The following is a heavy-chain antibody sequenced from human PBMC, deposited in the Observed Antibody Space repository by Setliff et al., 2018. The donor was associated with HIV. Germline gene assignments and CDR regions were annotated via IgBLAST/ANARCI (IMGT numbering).Heavy chain of an antibody. Sequence: SETLSLTCSVSGVSVIGYYWTWMRQPPGKGLEWIANVFYGGGTTHNYNPSLKSRATISIDASKNLLSLSLSSVAAADTAVYYCARDPYNTGRNDYWGQGALVTVS. V-gene: IGHV4-59*02. CDR2: VFYGGGTTH. CDR3: ARDPYNTGRNDY. J-gene: IGHJ4*02. D-gene: IGHD1-20*01. CDR1: GVSVIGYY.